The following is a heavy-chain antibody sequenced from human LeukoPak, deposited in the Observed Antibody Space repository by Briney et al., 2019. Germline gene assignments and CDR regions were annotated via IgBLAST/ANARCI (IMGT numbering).Heavy chain of an antibody. V-gene: IGHV5-51*01. CDR2: IYPGDSDT. Sequence: GESLKISCTTSGYKFTTYWIGWVRQMPGEGLEWMGIIYPGDSDTRYRPSFQGQVTISADRSLSTAYLQWRSLKASDTAMYYCARSPTSVSNPYYFDYWGQGTLVTVSS. CDR3: ARSPTSVSNPYYFDY. CDR1: GYKFTTYW. D-gene: IGHD2-8*01. J-gene: IGHJ4*02.